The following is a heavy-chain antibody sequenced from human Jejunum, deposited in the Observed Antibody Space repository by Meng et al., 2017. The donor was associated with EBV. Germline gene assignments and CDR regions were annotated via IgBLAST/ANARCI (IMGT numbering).Heavy chain of an antibody. CDR3: ARDSSGYNANDKVSDY. J-gene: IGHJ4*01. D-gene: IGHD5-12*01. Sequence: QVKLLQLGVEGKKPGASVKVSCKTSGYTFTSNGISWGRQAPGHGPEGMEWITVYNGNTNYAPRLQGRVTMTTDLSTSTAYMELRSLRSDDTAVYYCARDSSGYNANDKVSDYWGQGTLVTVSS. V-gene: IGHV1-18*01. CDR1: GYTFTSNG. CDR2: ITVYNGNT.